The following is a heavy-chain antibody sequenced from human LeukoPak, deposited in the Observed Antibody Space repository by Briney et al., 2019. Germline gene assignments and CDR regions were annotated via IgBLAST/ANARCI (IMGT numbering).Heavy chain of an antibody. CDR1: GGTFSSYA. CDR2: IIPLFGTV. CDR3: GKGAFPLATHYNYYGMDV. J-gene: IGHJ6*02. V-gene: IGHV1-69*13. D-gene: IGHD3-16*01. Sequence: SVKVSCTTSGGTFSSYAISWVRQAPGQGLEWMGGIIPLFGTVNYAQKFQGRVKITADESTSTAYMELSSLRSEDTAVYYGGKGAFPLATHYNYYGMDVWGQGTTVTVSS.